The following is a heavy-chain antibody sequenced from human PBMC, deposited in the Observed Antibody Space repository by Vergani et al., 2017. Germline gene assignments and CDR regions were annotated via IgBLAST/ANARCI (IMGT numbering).Heavy chain of an antibody. D-gene: IGHD3-22*01. J-gene: IGHJ1*01. CDR3: ARESNYYDSSGYYHKYFQH. Sequence: QVQLQESGPGLVKPSETLSLTCTVSGGSISSYYWSWIRQPAGKGLEWIGRIYTSGSTNYNPSLKSRVTISVDTSKNQFSLKLSSVTAADTAVYYCARESNYYDSSGYYHKYFQHWGQGTLVTVSS. CDR1: GGSISSYY. V-gene: IGHV4-4*07. CDR2: IYTSGST.